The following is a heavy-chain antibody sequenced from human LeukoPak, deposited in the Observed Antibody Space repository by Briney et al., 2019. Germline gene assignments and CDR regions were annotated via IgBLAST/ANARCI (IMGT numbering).Heavy chain of an antibody. CDR1: GFPFSSYG. CDR3: ARDLSAAFDF. D-gene: IGHD6-19*01. J-gene: IGHJ4*02. Sequence: PGGSLLLSCAASGFPFSSYGMHWVRQAPSKGLEWVARLVYDERSDYANSVKGRFSISRDNSKNTLFLDMSDLRVEDTAVYYCARDLSAAFDFWGQGVLVTVSS. V-gene: IGHV3-33*05. CDR2: LVYDERS.